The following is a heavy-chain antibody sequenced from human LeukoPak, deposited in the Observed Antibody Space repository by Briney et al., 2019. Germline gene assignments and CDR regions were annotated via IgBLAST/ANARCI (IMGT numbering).Heavy chain of an antibody. J-gene: IGHJ4*02. Sequence: GASVKVSCKASGYTFTGYYIHWVRQAPGQGLEWMGWINPKSGGANYAQKFQGRVTMTRDTSISTAYMELSRLRSDDTAVYYCAREDNDSGSPMDYWGQGTLVTVSS. CDR2: INPKSGGA. CDR1: GYTFTGYY. D-gene: IGHD3-10*01. CDR3: AREDNDSGSPMDY. V-gene: IGHV1-2*02.